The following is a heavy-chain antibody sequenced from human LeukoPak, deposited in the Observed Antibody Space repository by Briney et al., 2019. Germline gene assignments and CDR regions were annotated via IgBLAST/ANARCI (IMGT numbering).Heavy chain of an antibody. J-gene: IGHJ4*02. CDR1: GFTFSSYV. CDR2: ISGSGGST. CDR3: ARERGSSSWYYFDY. Sequence: GGSLRLSCAASGFTFSSYVMNWVRQAPGKGLEWVSAISGSGGSTYYADFVKGRFTISRDNSKNTLYLQMNSLRAEDTAVYYCARERGSSSWYYFDYWGQGTLVTVSS. V-gene: IGHV3-23*01. D-gene: IGHD6-13*01.